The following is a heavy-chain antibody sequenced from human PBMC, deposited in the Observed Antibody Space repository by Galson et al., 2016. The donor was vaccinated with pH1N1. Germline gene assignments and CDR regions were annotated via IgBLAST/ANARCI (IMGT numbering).Heavy chain of an antibody. CDR1: GYTFTSYG. CDR2: ISAYNGNT. Sequence: SVKVSCKASGYTFTSYGITWVRQAPGEGLEWMGWISAYNGNTNYAQKLQGRVTMTTDTSTSTAYMELRSLRSDDTAVYYWARVGSLIVVVTGATPTPGWFDPWGQGTLVTVSS. J-gene: IGHJ5*02. V-gene: IGHV1-18*01. D-gene: IGHD2-21*02. CDR3: ARVGSLIVVVTGATPTPGWFDP.